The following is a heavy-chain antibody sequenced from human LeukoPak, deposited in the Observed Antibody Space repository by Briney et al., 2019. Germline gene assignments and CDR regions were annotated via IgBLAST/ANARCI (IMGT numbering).Heavy chain of an antibody. CDR2: MNPNSGNT. CDR1: GYTFTSYD. V-gene: IGHV1-8*03. J-gene: IGHJ4*02. CDR3: AGGGYDSSGYFT. D-gene: IGHD3-22*01. Sequence: ASVKVSCKASGYTFTSYDINWGRQAAGQGREWMGWMNPNSGNTGYAQKFQGRVTITRNTSISTAYMELSSLRSEDTAVYYCAGGGYDSSGYFTWGQGTLVTVSS.